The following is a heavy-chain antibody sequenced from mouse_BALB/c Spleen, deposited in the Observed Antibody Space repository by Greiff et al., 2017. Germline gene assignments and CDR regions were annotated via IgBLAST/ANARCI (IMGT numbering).Heavy chain of an antibody. Sequence: EVKVVESGPELVKPGASVKMSCKASGYTFTSYVMHWVKQKPGQGLEWIGYINPYNDGTKYNEKFKGKATLTSDKSSSTAYMELSSLTSEDSAVYYCARGGNYWIDYWGQGTTLTVSS. V-gene: IGHV1-14*01. CDR2: INPYNDGT. D-gene: IGHD2-1*01. CDR3: ARGGNYWIDY. J-gene: IGHJ2*01. CDR1: GYTFTSYV.